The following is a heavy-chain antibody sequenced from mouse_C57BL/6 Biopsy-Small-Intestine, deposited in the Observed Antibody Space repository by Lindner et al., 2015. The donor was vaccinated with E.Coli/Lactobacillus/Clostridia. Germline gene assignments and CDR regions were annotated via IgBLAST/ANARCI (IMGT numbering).Heavy chain of an antibody. CDR2: IYPGDGDT. CDR3: ARSDGYYIFDY. V-gene: IGHV1-82*01. CDR1: GYAFSSSW. J-gene: IGHJ2*01. Sequence: VQLQESGPELVKPGASAKISCKASGYAFSSSWMNWVKQRPGKGLEWIGRIYPGDGDTNYNGKFKGKATLTADKSSSTAYMQLSSLTSEDSAVYFCARSDGYYIFDYWGQGTTLTVSS. D-gene: IGHD2-3*01.